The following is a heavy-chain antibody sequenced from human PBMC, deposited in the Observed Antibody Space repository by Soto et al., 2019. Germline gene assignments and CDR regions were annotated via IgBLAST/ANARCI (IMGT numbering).Heavy chain of an antibody. V-gene: IGHV1-24*01. CDR2: FDPEDGET. CDR3: ATLGLMGYDMGYYYYGMDV. D-gene: IGHD2-8*01. CDR1: GYTLTELS. Sequence: GASVKVSCKVSGYTLTELSMHWVRQAPGKGLEWMGGFDPEDGETIYAQKFQGRVTMTEDTSTDTAYMELSSLRSEDTAVYYCATLGLMGYDMGYYYYGMDVWGQGTTVTVSS. J-gene: IGHJ6*02.